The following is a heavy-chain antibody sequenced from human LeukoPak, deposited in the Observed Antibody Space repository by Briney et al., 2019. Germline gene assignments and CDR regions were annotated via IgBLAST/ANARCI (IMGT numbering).Heavy chain of an antibody. CDR1: GGSISSGGYY. J-gene: IGHJ4*02. D-gene: IGHD3-22*01. Sequence: PSQTLSLTCTVSGGSISSGGYYWSWIRQHPGKGLEWIGYIYYSGSTYYNPSLKSRVTISVDTSKNQFSLKLSSVTAADTAVYYCAREGSSGNEDHVWGQGTLVTVSS. V-gene: IGHV4-31*03. CDR3: AREGSSGNEDHV. CDR2: IYYSGST.